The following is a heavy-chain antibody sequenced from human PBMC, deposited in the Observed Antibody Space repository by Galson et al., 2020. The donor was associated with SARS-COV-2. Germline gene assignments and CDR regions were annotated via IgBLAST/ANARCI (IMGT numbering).Heavy chain of an antibody. CDR1: GSTFSSYW. J-gene: IGHJ3*02. CDR2: IKRDGSET. CDR3: AREADYYNSSGYHLVDAFDI. D-gene: IGHD3-22*01. V-gene: IGHV3-7*01. Sequence: GGSLRPSCAASGSTFSSYWMNWVRQAPGKGLEWVANIKRDGSETNYVDSVKGRFTISRDNARNSLYLQVSRLRAEDTALYYCAREADYYNSSGYHLVDAFDIGGQGTVVTVAS.